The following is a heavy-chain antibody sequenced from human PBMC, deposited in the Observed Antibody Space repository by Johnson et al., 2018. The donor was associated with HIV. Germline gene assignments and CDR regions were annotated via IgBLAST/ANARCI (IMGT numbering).Heavy chain of an antibody. J-gene: IGHJ3*02. Sequence: VQLVESGGGLVKPGVSLRLSCAASGFTFSSYAMSWVRQAPGQGLEWVSAISGSGGSTYYAASVKGRFTNTIDNSKNTLYLQMNSLRAEDTAVYYCAKDRSVAGLYDAFDTWGQGTRVTVSS. V-gene: IGHV3-23*04. CDR2: ISGSGGST. CDR3: AKDRSVAGLYDAFDT. CDR1: GFTFSSYA. D-gene: IGHD6-19*01.